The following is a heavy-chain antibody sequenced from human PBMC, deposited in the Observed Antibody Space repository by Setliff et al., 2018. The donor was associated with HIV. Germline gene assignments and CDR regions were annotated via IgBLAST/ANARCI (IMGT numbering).Heavy chain of an antibody. J-gene: IGHJ4*02. CDR3: ARSSNLPYGSGNPLFDY. CDR2: IWYDGSNK. Sequence: PGESLKISCAASGFTFSSYGMHWVRQAPGKGLEWVAVIWYDGSNKYYADSVKGRFTISRDNSKNTLYLQMNSLRAEDTAVYYCARSSNLPYGSGNPLFDYWGQGTLVTVSS. D-gene: IGHD3-10*01. CDR1: GFTFSSYG. V-gene: IGHV3-33*01.